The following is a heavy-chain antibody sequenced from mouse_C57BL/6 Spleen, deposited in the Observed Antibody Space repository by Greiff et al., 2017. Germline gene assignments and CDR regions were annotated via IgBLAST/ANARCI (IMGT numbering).Heavy chain of an antibody. CDR2: ISSGSSTI. CDR3: AGRGTTVHFDY. V-gene: IGHV5-17*01. Sequence: EVHLVESGGGLVKPGGSLKLSCAASGFTFSDYGMHWVRQAPEKGLEWVAYISSGSSTIYYADTVKGRFTISRDNAKNTLFLQMTSLRSEDTAMYYCAGRGTTVHFDYWGQGTTLTVSS. D-gene: IGHD1-1*01. J-gene: IGHJ2*01. CDR1: GFTFSDYG.